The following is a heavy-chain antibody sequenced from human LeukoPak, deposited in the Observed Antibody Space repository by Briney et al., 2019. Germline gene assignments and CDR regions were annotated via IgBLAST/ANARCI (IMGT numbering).Heavy chain of an antibody. J-gene: IGHJ6*03. Sequence: ASVKVSCKASGYTFTSYDINWVRQATGQGLEWMGWMNPNSGNTGYAQKFQGRVTMTRDMSTSTVYMELSSLRSEDTAVYYCARAAMRSYYYYYMDVWGKGTTVTVSS. V-gene: IGHV1-8*02. CDR3: ARAAMRSYYYYYMDV. CDR1: GYTFTSYD. D-gene: IGHD2-2*01. CDR2: MNPNSGNT.